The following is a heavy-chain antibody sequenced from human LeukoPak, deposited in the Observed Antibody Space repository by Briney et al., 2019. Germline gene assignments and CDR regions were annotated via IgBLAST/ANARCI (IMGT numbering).Heavy chain of an antibody. V-gene: IGHV3-66*02. CDR2: IYSGGST. D-gene: IGHD6-19*01. CDR3: ARGRRSGWYVYFDY. CDR1: GFTASSNY. Sequence: GGSLRLSCAASGFTASSNYMSWVRQAPGKGLEWVSVIYSGGSTYYADSVKGRFTICSDNSKNTLYLQMNSLRAEDTAVYYCARGRRSGWYVYFDYWGQGTLVTVSS. J-gene: IGHJ4*02.